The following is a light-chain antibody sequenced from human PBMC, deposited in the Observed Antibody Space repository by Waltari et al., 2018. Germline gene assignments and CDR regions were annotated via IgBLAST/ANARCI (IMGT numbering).Light chain of an antibody. CDR1: QSISSY. CDR2: DAS. J-gene: IGKJ4*01. Sequence: DIQMTQSPSSLSASVGDRVTITCRASQSISSYLNWYQQKPGKAPKLLIYDASSLESGVPSRFSGSGSGTEFTLTISSLQPDDFATYYCQQYNSYLTFGGGTKVEIK. CDR3: QQYNSYLT. V-gene: IGKV1-5*01.